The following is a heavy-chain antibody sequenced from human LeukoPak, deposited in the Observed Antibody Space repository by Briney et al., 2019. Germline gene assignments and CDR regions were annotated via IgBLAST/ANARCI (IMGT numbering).Heavy chain of an antibody. CDR3: ATRGEGGRSPSDY. D-gene: IGHD3-16*01. CDR1: GFTFSGSV. J-gene: IGHJ4*02. Sequence: GGSLKLSCAASGFTFSGSVVYWVRQASGKGLEWVGRTRSKAYSYATAYTASVEGRFTISRDESKSTAYLQMNSLKIEDTAVYYCATRGEGGRSPSDYWGQGALVTVSS. CDR2: TRSKAYSYAT. V-gene: IGHV3-73*01.